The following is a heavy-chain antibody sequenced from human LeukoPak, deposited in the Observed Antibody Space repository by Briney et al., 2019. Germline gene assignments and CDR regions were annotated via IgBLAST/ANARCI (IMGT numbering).Heavy chain of an antibody. CDR2: IIPIFGTA. CDR1: GYTFTGYS. D-gene: IGHD3-22*01. V-gene: IGHV1-69*13. Sequence: ASVKVSCGASGYTFTGYSMRWVRQAPGQGLEWMGGIIPIFGTANYAQKFQGRVTITADESTSTAYMELSSLRSEDTAVYYCARVPAHDSSGYYPFDYWGQGTLVTVSS. CDR3: ARVPAHDSSGYYPFDY. J-gene: IGHJ4*02.